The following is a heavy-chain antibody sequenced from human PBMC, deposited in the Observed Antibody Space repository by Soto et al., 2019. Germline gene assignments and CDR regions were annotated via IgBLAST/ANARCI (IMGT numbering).Heavy chain of an antibody. CDR2: ISGSGGST. Sequence: GGSLRLSCAASGFTFSSYAMSWVRQAPGKGLEWVSAISGSGGSTYYAESVKSRIIISVDTSKNQFSLQLNSVTPEDAAVYYCANDPGYSLDYWGQGTQVTVSS. CDR1: GFTFSSYA. V-gene: IGHV3-23*01. J-gene: IGHJ4*02. D-gene: IGHD5-12*01. CDR3: ANDPGYSLDY.